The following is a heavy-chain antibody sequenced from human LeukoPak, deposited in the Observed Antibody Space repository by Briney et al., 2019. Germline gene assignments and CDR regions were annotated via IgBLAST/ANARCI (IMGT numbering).Heavy chain of an antibody. CDR2: ISGSGGST. CDR3: AKEGTYCSSTSCYFYMDV. D-gene: IGHD2-2*01. J-gene: IGHJ6*03. V-gene: IGHV3-23*01. Sequence: GGSLRLSCAASGFTFSSYGMSWVRQAPGKGLEWVSAISGSGGSTYYADSVKGRFTISRDNSKNTLYLQMNSLRAEDTAVYYCAKEGTYCSSTSCYFYMDVWGKGTTVTISS. CDR1: GFTFSSYG.